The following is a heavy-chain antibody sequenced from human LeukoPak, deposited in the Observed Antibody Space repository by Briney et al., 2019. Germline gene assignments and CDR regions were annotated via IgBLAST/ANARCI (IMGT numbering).Heavy chain of an antibody. CDR3: ARGYDSSGYIYYYYYMDV. CDR1: GGSISSSSYY. J-gene: IGHJ6*03. D-gene: IGHD3-22*01. CDR2: INHSGST. V-gene: IGHV4-39*07. Sequence: SETLSLTCTVSGGSISSSSYYWGWIRQPPGKGLEWIGEINHSGSTNYNPSLKSRVTISVDTSKNQFSLKLSSVTAADTAVYYCARGYDSSGYIYYYYYMDVWGKGTTVTVSS.